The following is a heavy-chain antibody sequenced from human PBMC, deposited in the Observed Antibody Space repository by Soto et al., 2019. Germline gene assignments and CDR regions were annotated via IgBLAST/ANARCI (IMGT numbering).Heavy chain of an antibody. Sequence: EVQLLESGGGLVQPGGSLRLSCAASGFTFSSYAMSWVRQAPGKGLEWVSAISGSGGSTYYADSVKGRFTISRDNSKNTLYLQMNSLRAEDTAVYYCANPVLTGSVGPYYFDYWGQGTLVTVSS. CDR3: ANPVLTGSVGPYYFDY. CDR2: ISGSGGST. CDR1: GFTFSSYA. V-gene: IGHV3-23*01. J-gene: IGHJ4*02. D-gene: IGHD3-10*01.